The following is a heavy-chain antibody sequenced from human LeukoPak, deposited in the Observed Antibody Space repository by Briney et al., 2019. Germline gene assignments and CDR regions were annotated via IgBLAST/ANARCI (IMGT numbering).Heavy chain of an antibody. CDR2: FTSRSRSI. CDR1: GFTFSSYS. D-gene: IGHD4-23*01. V-gene: IGHV3-21*04. CDR3: ARDDGIGGPFDY. Sequence: GGSLRLSCAASGFTFSSYSMTWVRQAPGKGLEWVSSFTSRSRSIYYADSVKGRFTISRDNAKQSLYLQMNSLRVEDTAVYYCARDDGIGGPFDYWGQGTLVTVSS. J-gene: IGHJ4*02.